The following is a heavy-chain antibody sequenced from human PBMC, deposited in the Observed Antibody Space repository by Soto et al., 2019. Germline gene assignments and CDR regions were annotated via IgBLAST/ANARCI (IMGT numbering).Heavy chain of an antibody. CDR3: ARGRRLGAAAPRGGWFDP. V-gene: IGHV4-34*01. CDR1: GGSFSGYY. J-gene: IGHJ5*02. Sequence: SETLSLTCAVYGGSFSGYYWSWIRQPPGKGLEWIGEINHSGSTNYNPSLKSRVTISVDTSKNQFSLKLSSVTAADTAVYYCARGRRLGAAAPRGGWFDPWGQGTLVTVSS. D-gene: IGHD6-13*01. CDR2: INHSGST.